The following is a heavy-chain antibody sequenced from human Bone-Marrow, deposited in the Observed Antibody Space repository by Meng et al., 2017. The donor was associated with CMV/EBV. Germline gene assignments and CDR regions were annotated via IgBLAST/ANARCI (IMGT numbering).Heavy chain of an antibody. CDR1: GFTFSDYY. CDR2: ISSRGSTI. D-gene: IGHD3-16*02. J-gene: IGHJ5*02. V-gene: IGHV3-11*01. Sequence: GESLKISCAASGFTFSDYYMSWIRQAPGKGLEWVSYISSRGSTIYYADSVKGRFTISRDNAKNSLYLQMNSLRAEDTALYYCAREGITFGGVIGGFDPWGQGTLVTVSS. CDR3: AREGITFGGVIGGFDP.